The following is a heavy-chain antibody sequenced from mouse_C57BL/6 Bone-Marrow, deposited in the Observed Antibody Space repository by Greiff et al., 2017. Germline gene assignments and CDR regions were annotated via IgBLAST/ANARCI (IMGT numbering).Heavy chain of an antibody. J-gene: IGHJ2*01. Sequence: QVQLQQSGAELARPGASVKLSCKASGYTFTSYGISWVRQRTGQGLEWIGEIYPRSGNTYYNEKFKGKVTLTADKSSSTAYMELRSLTSEDSAVYFCARERITTALFDYWGQGTTLTVSS. CDR1: GYTFTSYG. CDR2: IYPRSGNT. V-gene: IGHV1-81*01. D-gene: IGHD1-2*01. CDR3: ARERITTALFDY.